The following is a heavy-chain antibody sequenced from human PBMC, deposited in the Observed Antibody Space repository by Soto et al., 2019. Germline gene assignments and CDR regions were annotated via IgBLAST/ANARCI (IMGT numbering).Heavy chain of an antibody. CDR1: GFTFSTYW. J-gene: IGHJ3*02. Sequence: VQLVESGGGLVQPGGSLRLSCAASGFTFSTYWMEWVRQAPGEGLVWVSQISNGGRTAEYADSVKGRFTVSRDNAKNAVYRQMTSLRGGDTAVYYCARDRGRFVDIGGQGTLVTV. CDR3: ARDRGRFVDI. CDR2: ISNGGRTA. D-gene: IGHD3-16*01. V-gene: IGHV3-74*01.